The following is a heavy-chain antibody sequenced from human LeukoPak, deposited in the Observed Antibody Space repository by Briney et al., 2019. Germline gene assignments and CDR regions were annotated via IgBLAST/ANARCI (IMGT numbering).Heavy chain of an antibody. D-gene: IGHD2-21*02. CDR1: GYTFTSYY. J-gene: IGHJ4*02. V-gene: IGHV1-46*01. CDR2: INPGGGST. CDR3: ARGSPAYCGGDCYLDY. Sequence: ASVKVFCKASGYTFTSYYMHWVRQAPGQGLEWMGIINPGGGSTSYAQKFQGRVTMTRDTSTVTVYMELSSLRSEDTAVYYCARGSPAYCGGDCYLDYWGQGTLVTVSS.